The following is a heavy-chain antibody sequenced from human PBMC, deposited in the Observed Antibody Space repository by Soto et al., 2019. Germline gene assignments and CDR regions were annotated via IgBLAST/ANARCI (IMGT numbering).Heavy chain of an antibody. V-gene: IGHV4-30-4*02. CDR2: IYKSATT. CDR3: ARGRYSRTGRCLPKSIDA. D-gene: IGHD3-16*01. Sequence: SETLCLTCSASGDSISNLDYFWAWIRQPPRQALEYIVYIYKSATTYYNPSFESRAAISVDTSKSQFSLNVTSLTAADTAVYFRARGRYSRTGRCLPKSIDAWGQGALVSV. CDR1: GDSISNLDYF. J-gene: IGHJ4*02.